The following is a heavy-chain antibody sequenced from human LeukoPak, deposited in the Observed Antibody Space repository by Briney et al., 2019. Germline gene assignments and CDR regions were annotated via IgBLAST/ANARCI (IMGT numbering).Heavy chain of an antibody. V-gene: IGHV4-61*02. J-gene: IGHJ1*01. CDR3: PSDQSDCRGGGCSGYFQH. CDR2: VYKSGGT. Sequence: SETLSLTCTVSGDSITSVGYYWIWLRQPAGKRLEWIGRVYKSGGTNYNPSLKSRVTMSVDTSKNQFSLQMTSVTAADTPVYYCPSDQSDCRGGGCSGYFQHGGQGTLVTVSS. D-gene: IGHD2-15*01. CDR1: GDSITSVGYY.